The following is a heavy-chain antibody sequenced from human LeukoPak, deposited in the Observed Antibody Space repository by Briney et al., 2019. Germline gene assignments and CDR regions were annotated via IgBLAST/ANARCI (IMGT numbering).Heavy chain of an antibody. CDR2: IYYSGST. J-gene: IGHJ5*02. D-gene: IGHD3-22*01. CDR1: GGSISSYY. Sequence: PSETLSLTCTVSGGSISSYYWSWIRQPPGKGLEWIGYIYYSGSTNYNPPLKSRVTISVDTSKNQFSLKLSSVTAADTAVYYCARGTSYYYDSSGYYDWFDPWGQGTLVTVSS. CDR3: ARGTSYYYDSSGYYDWFDP. V-gene: IGHV4-59*01.